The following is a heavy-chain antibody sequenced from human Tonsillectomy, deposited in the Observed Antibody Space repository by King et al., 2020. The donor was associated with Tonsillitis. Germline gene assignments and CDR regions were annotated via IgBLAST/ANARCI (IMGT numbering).Heavy chain of an antibody. J-gene: IGHJ4*02. Sequence: VQLVESGGGLVQPGGSLRLSCAASGFSFSSYAMSWVRQAPGKGLEWVSALSGSGDSTKYADSVKGRFTISRDNSKNTLDLQMNSLRAEDTAIYYCARDLGSSGWGGPSVYYLAYWGQGTLATVSS. V-gene: IGHV3-23*04. CDR2: LSGSGDST. D-gene: IGHD6-19*01. CDR1: GFSFSSYA. CDR3: ARDLGSSGWGGPSVYYLAY.